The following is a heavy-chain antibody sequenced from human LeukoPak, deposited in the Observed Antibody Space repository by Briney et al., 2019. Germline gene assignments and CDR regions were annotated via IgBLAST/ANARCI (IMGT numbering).Heavy chain of an antibody. Sequence: GGSLRLSCAASGLTFSSYAMSWVGQAPGKGLEWVSAISGSGGSTYYADSVKGRFNISRDNSKNTLYLQMNSLRAEDTAVYYCAKTGDDFWSGYLAQFDYWGQGTLVTVSS. J-gene: IGHJ4*02. CDR2: ISGSGGST. D-gene: IGHD3-3*01. CDR3: AKTGDDFWSGYLAQFDY. V-gene: IGHV3-23*01. CDR1: GLTFSSYA.